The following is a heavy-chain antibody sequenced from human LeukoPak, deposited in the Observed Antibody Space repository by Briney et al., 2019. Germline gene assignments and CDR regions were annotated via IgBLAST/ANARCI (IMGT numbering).Heavy chain of an antibody. Sequence: GESLKISCKGSGYSFSRYWIAWVRQMPGKGLEWMGIVYPGDSDTRYSPSFQGQVTISADKSISTAYLQWSSLKASDTAMYYCARGKFVDFDYWGQGTLVTVSS. CDR2: VYPGDSDT. CDR1: GYSFSRYW. CDR3: ARGKFVDFDY. V-gene: IGHV5-51*01. D-gene: IGHD2-21*01. J-gene: IGHJ4*02.